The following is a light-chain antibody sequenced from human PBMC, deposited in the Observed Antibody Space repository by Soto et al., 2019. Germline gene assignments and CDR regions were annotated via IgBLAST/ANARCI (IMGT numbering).Light chain of an antibody. J-gene: IGKJ3*01. CDR3: QQRSNWPVT. V-gene: IGKV3-11*01. Sequence: EIVLTQSPATLSLSPGERATLSCRASQSVSSYLAWYQQKPGQAPRLLIYDASNRATGIPARFSGSGSGTVFTLTISSLEPEDFVVYYCQQRSNWPVTFGPGTKVDIK. CDR2: DAS. CDR1: QSVSSY.